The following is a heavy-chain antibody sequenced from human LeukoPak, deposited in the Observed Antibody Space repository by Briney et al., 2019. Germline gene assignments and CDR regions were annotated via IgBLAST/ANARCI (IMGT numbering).Heavy chain of an antibody. CDR2: INSDGSST. Sequence: SGGSLRLSCAASGFTFNTYWVYWVRQAPGKGLVWVSRINSDGSSTTYADSVKGRFTISRDNAKNTLYLQMNSLRAEDTAVYYCARVAARAYYYYYDMDLWGQGTTVTVSS. J-gene: IGHJ6*02. CDR3: ARVAARAYYYYYDMDL. V-gene: IGHV3-74*01. CDR1: GFTFNTYW. D-gene: IGHD6-6*01.